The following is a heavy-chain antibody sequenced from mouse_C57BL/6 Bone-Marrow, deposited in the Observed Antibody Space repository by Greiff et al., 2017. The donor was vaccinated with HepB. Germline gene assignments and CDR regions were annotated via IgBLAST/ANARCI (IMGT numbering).Heavy chain of an antibody. J-gene: IGHJ1*03. Sequence: QVQLQQPGAELVRPGSSVKLSCKASGYTFTSYWMDWVKQRPGQGLEWIGNIYPSDSETHYNQKFKDKATLTVDKSSSTAYMQLSSLTSEDSAVYYCETTVVADWYFDVWGTGTTVTVSS. CDR3: ETTVVADWYFDV. CDR2: IYPSDSET. CDR1: GYTFTSYW. D-gene: IGHD1-1*01. V-gene: IGHV1-61*01.